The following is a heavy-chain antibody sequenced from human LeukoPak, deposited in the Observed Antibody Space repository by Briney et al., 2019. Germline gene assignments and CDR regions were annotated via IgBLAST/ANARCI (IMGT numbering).Heavy chain of an antibody. CDR3: ARKYCSTTSCLFDN. J-gene: IGHJ4*02. V-gene: IGHV3-48*03. CDR2: ISSSGTTI. Sequence: GGSLRLSCSASGFTFSSYEMNWVRQAPGKGLQWVSDISSSGTTIYYADSVKGRFTISRDNAKNSLYLQMNSLRAEDTAVYYCARKYCSTTSCLFDNWGQGTLVTVSS. D-gene: IGHD2-2*01. CDR1: GFTFSSYE.